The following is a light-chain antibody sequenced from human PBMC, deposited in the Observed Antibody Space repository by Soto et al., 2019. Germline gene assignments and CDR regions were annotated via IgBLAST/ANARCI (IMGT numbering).Light chain of an antibody. Sequence: QSALTQPASVSGSPGQSITISCTGTSSDVGGYNYVSWYQQHPGKAPKLMIYEVSNRPSGVSDRFSGSKSGNTASLTISGLLAEDEADYYCSSYTTRTTRVFGGGTQLTVL. CDR1: SSDVGGYNY. V-gene: IGLV2-14*01. J-gene: IGLJ3*02. CDR2: EVS. CDR3: SSYTTRTTRV.